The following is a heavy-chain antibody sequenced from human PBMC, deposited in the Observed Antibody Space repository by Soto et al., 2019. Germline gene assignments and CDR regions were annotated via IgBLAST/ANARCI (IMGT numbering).Heavy chain of an antibody. CDR2: IYYSGST. D-gene: IGHD6-6*01. Sequence: LSLTCTVSGGSISGFYWSWIRQPPGKGLEWIGYIYYSGSTNYNPSLKSRVTISVDTSKNQFSLKLSSVTAADTAVYYWARASIAARSRLHRWGQGTVVPVAS. J-gene: IGHJ5*02. CDR3: ARASIAARSRLHR. V-gene: IGHV4-59*01. CDR1: GGSISGFY.